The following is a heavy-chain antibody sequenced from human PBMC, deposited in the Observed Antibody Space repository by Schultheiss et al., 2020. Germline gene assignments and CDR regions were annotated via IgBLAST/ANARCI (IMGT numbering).Heavy chain of an antibody. Sequence: SETLSLTCAVYGGSFSGYYWSWIRQPPGKGLEWIGYIYHSGSTYYNPSLKSRVTISVDTSKNQFSLKLSSVTAADTAVYYCASSSGWYEYYYYGMDVWGQGTTVTVS. D-gene: IGHD6-19*01. V-gene: IGHV4-34*01. CDR3: ASSSGWYEYYYYGMDV. J-gene: IGHJ6*02. CDR2: IYHSGST. CDR1: GGSFSGYY.